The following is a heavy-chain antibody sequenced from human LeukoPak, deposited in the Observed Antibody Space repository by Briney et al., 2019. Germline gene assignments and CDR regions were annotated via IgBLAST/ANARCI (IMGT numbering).Heavy chain of an antibody. Sequence: GGSLGLSCAASGFTFSSYSMNWVRQAPGKGLEWVSSISSSSSYIYYADSVKGRFTISRDNAKNSLYLQMNSLRAEDTAVYYCARVYCSSTSCRVGYYFDYWGQGTLVTVSS. J-gene: IGHJ4*02. D-gene: IGHD2-2*01. CDR3: ARVYCSSTSCRVGYYFDY. V-gene: IGHV3-21*01. CDR1: GFTFSSYS. CDR2: ISSSSSYI.